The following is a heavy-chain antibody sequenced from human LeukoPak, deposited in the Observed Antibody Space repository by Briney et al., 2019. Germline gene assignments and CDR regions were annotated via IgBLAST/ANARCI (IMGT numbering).Heavy chain of an antibody. CDR2: IYPRDSDT. Sequence: GESLMISCKGSGYSFTNYWIGWVRQMPGKGLEWMGIIYPRDSDTRYSPSFQGQVTISTDKSVSTAYLQWSSLKASDTAMYYCARGPAGSFDYWGQGTLVTVSS. V-gene: IGHV5-51*01. D-gene: IGHD6-19*01. J-gene: IGHJ4*02. CDR3: ARGPAGSFDY. CDR1: GYSFTNYW.